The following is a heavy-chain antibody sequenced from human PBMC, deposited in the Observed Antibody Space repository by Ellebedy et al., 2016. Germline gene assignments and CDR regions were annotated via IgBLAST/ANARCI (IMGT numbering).Heavy chain of an antibody. V-gene: IGHV2-5*02. CDR1: GFSLSTNGVG. J-gene: IGHJ4*02. D-gene: IGHD4-17*01. CDR3: AHRRGDYGVPLYYFDY. CDR2: IYWDDEK. Sequence: SGPTLVKPTQTLTLTCTFSGFSLSTNGVGVGWIRQPPGKALEWLALIYWDDEKRYSPSLKSRLTITKDTSKKQVVLTMTNIDPVDTATYYCAHRRGDYGVPLYYFDYWGQGALVIVSS.